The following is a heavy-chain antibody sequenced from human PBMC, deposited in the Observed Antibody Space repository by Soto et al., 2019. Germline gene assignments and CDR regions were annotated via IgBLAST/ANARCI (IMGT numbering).Heavy chain of an antibody. Sequence: QVQLLQSGPEVKKPGASVKVSCKVSGHSLAELGMHWVRQAPGKGLEWMGGFDHEDGETVYAQNFQGSVTXTEDTSTDTAYMELSRLRSEDTAVYSCVTKQVWYPYNWFHPWGQGTLVTVSS. CDR2: FDHEDGET. CDR3: VTKQVWYPYNWFHP. D-gene: IGHD3-10*01. J-gene: IGHJ5*02. V-gene: IGHV1-24*01. CDR1: GHSLAELG.